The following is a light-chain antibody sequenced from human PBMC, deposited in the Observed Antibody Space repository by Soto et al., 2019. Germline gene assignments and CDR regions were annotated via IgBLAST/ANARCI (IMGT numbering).Light chain of an antibody. Sequence: DIQLTQSPSFLSASVGDRVTITCRASQDISSYLAWYQQKPGKAPKFLIYASSTLQSGVPSGFSVSVSGNDFTLTVSSLQPEDFATYSCPRLDDYPITFGQGTRLEIK. J-gene: IGKJ5*01. CDR2: ASS. V-gene: IGKV1-9*01. CDR3: PRLDDYPIT. CDR1: QDISSY.